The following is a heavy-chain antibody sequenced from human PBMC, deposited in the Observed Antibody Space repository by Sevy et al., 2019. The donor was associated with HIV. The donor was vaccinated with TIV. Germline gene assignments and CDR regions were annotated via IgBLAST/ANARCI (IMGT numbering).Heavy chain of an antibody. CDR2: INPKSGAS. Sequence: ASVKVSCKASGYTFSDSGYYVHWVRQAPGQGLEWMGWINPKSGASNYAQKFQGRVTMTRDTSVSTANMELTRLTSDDTAVYYCARESYDFWTGPVDYDYGMDVWGQGTTVTVSS. CDR1: GYTFSDSGYY. V-gene: IGHV1-2*02. J-gene: IGHJ6*02. D-gene: IGHD3-3*01. CDR3: ARESYDFWTGPVDYDYGMDV.